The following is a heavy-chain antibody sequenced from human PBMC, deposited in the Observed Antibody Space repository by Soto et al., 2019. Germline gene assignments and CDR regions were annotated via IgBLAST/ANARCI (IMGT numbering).Heavy chain of an antibody. D-gene: IGHD3-10*01. Sequence: PSETLSLTWTVSGGSISGYYWSWIRQSPGKGLEWIAYIYNSGTTNYNPSLTSRTTISVDTSKNQFSLKLSSVTAADTAVYYCARHYGSGTYPLDSWGQRTLVTVSS. CDR2: IYNSGTT. V-gene: IGHV4-59*08. CDR1: GGSISGYY. J-gene: IGHJ4*02. CDR3: ARHYGSGTYPLDS.